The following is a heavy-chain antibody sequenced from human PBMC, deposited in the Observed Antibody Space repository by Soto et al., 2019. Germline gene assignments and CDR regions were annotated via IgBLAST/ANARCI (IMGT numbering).Heavy chain of an antibody. D-gene: IGHD4-17*01. J-gene: IGHJ3*02. V-gene: IGHV5-51*01. CDR1: GYSFTSYW. Sequence: GESLKISCKGSGYSFTSYWIGWVRQMPGKGLEWMGIIYPGDSDTRYSPSFQGQVTISADKSISTAYLQWSSPKASDTAMYYWARHKVLRPDAFDIWGQGTMVTVSS. CDR2: IYPGDSDT. CDR3: ARHKVLRPDAFDI.